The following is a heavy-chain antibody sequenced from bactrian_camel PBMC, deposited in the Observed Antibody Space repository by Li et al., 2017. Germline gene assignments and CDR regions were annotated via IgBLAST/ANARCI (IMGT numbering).Heavy chain of an antibody. CDR1: GFTFDDSD. V-gene: IGHV3S61*01. CDR3: AADRSPVHGWVHLPSEYKY. Sequence: HVQLVESGGGLVQPGGSLRLSCTASGFTFDDSDMDWYRQAPGKEREGVAVIDADGNTTYADSVKGRFTISQGNGEKTVVLQMNSLKPEDTGMYYCAADRSPVHGWVHLPSEYKYWGQGTQVTVS. D-gene: IGHD5*01. CDR2: IDADGNT. J-gene: IGHJ4*01.